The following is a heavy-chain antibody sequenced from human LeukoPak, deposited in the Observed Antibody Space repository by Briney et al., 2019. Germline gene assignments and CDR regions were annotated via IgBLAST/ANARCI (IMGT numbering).Heavy chain of an antibody. V-gene: IGHV3-48*04. Sequence: GGSLRLSCAASGFTFSSYWMSWVRQAPGKGLEWVSYISSSGSTIYYADSVKGRFTISRDNAKNSLYLQMNSLRAEDTAVYYCARDPAAMVDYWGQGTLVTVSS. J-gene: IGHJ4*02. CDR2: ISSSGSTI. D-gene: IGHD5-18*01. CDR3: ARDPAAMVDY. CDR1: GFTFSSYW.